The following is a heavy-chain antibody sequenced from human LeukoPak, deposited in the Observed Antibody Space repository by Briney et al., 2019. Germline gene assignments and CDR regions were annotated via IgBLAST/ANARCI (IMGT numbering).Heavy chain of an antibody. J-gene: IGHJ4*02. CDR3: VSLGELSAFDY. Sequence: QPGGSLRLSCSASGFTFSNYAIHWVRQAPGKGLEYVSTISNNGGNTNYADSVKGRFTISRDNAKNTLYLQMNSLRAEDTAVYYCVSLGELSAFDYWGQGTLVTVSS. V-gene: IGHV3-64D*06. CDR1: GFTFSNYA. D-gene: IGHD3-16*02. CDR2: ISNNGGNT.